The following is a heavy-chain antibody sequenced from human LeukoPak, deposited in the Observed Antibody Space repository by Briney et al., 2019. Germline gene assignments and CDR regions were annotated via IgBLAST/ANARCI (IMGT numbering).Heavy chain of an antibody. CDR2: INVKNGNT. CDR3: VRDRGAATFDY. CDR1: GYTFTRYD. V-gene: IGHV1-18*01. Sequence: APVKVSCKTSGYTFTRYDITWVRQAPGQGPEWMGGINVKNGNTNYAQKLRGRVTLSRDTSTSTAYMELRSLTSDDPDVYYCVRDRGAATFDYWGQGALVTVSP. J-gene: IGHJ4*02. D-gene: IGHD2-15*01.